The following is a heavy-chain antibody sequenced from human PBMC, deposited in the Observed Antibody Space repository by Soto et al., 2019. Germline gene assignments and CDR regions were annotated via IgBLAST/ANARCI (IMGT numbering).Heavy chain of an antibody. CDR3: ARLGGQWLYNYYYGMDV. CDR1: GCSISSSSYY. Sequence: SETLSLTCPVTGCSISSSSYYWGWIRQPPGKGLEWIGSIYYSGSTYYNPSLKSRVTISVDTSKNQFSLKLSSVTAADTAVYYCARLGGQWLYNYYYGMDVWGQGTTVTVSS. CDR2: IYYSGST. D-gene: IGHD6-19*01. V-gene: IGHV4-39*01. J-gene: IGHJ6*02.